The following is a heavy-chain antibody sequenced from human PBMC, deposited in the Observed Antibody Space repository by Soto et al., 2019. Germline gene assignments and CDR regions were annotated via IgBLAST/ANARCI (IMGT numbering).Heavy chain of an antibody. Sequence: QVQLQESGPGLVKPSQTLSLTCTVSGASMSSGGYYWTWIRQSPGKGLEWIGYIYYSGSTYYNPSLESRVAISLDTSRSQFSLTLHSVTAADTAIYYCARDRHNNFFDPWGQGTLGTVSS. CDR3: ARDRHNNFFDP. V-gene: IGHV4-31*03. CDR2: IYYSGST. CDR1: GASMSSGGYY. D-gene: IGHD6-6*01. J-gene: IGHJ5*02.